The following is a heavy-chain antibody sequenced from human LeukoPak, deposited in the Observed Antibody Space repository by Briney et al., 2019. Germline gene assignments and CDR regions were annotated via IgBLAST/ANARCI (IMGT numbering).Heavy chain of an antibody. V-gene: IGHV1-18*01. CDR2: ISAYNGNT. CDR1: GYTFTSYG. Sequence: EASVKVSCKASGYTFTSYGISWVRQAPGQGPEWMGWISAYNGNTNYAQKLQGRVTMTTDTSTSTAYMELRSLRSDDTAVYYCARGAAVAGTGWFDPWGQGTLVTVSS. CDR3: ARGAAVAGTGWFDP. J-gene: IGHJ5*02. D-gene: IGHD6-19*01.